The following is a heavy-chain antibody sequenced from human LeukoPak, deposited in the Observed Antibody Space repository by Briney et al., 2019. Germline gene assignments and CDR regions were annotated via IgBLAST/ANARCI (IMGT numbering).Heavy chain of an antibody. CDR1: VFTFRNYA. Sequence: PGGSPRLSCAASVFTFRNYATNCVRQAPGEGREGVSGITGSADSTFLAHSVKSRFTISRDQAKRTVFLQMNSLRGEDTAVYYCAKDRPGTAMVTDAFDIWGQGTMVTVSS. CDR3: AKDRPGTAMVTDAFDI. V-gene: IGHV3-23*01. D-gene: IGHD5-18*01. J-gene: IGHJ3*02. CDR2: ITGSADST.